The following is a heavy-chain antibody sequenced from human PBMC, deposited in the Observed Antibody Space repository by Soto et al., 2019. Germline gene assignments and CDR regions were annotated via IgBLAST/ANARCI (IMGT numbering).Heavy chain of an antibody. V-gene: IGHV5-51*01. J-gene: IGHJ6*02. CDR1: GYSFASYC. Sequence: GESLKISCKGSGYSFASYCVGWVRRMPGKGLEWMGIICPGDSDTRYSPSFQGQVTISADKSISTAYLQWSSLKASDTAMYYCARVEWELPHYYFYYGMDVWGQGTTVTVSS. CDR2: ICPGDSDT. CDR3: ARVEWELPHYYFYYGMDV. D-gene: IGHD1-26*01.